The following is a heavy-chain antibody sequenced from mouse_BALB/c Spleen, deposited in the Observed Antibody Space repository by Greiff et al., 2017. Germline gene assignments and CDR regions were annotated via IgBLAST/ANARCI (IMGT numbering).Heavy chain of an antibody. CDR2: ISYSGST. Sequence: EVQLQQSGPSLVKPSQTLSLTCSVTGDSITSCYWNWIRKFPGNKLEYMGYISYSGSTYYNPSLKSRISITRDTSKNQYYLQLNSVTTEDTATYYCARYRGYEGFAYWGQGTLVTVSA. D-gene: IGHD2-2*01. J-gene: IGHJ3*01. CDR3: ARYRGYEGFAY. CDR1: GDSITSCY. V-gene: IGHV3-8*02.